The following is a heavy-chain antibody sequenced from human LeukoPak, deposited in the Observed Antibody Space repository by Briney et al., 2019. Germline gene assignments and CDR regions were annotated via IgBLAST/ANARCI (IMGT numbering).Heavy chain of an antibody. CDR1: GYTFTSYG. J-gene: IGHJ5*02. CDR2: ISAYNGNT. Sequence: GASVKVSCKASGYTFTSYGISWVRQAPGQGLEWMGWISAYNGNTNYAQKLQGRVTMTTDTSTSTAYMELRSLRSDDTAVYYCARDACSSTSCYRLLARHNWIDPWGQGTLVTVSS. D-gene: IGHD2-2*02. CDR3: ARDACSSTSCYRLLARHNWIDP. V-gene: IGHV1-18*01.